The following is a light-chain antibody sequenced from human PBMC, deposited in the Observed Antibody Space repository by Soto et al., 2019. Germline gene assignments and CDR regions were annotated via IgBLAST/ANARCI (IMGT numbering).Light chain of an antibody. CDR3: QQSYSTPRRT. CDR2: AAS. CDR1: QSIDNY. J-gene: IGKJ2*01. V-gene: IGKV1-39*01. Sequence: DIQMTQSPSSLSASVGDRVTITCRASQSIDNYLNWYQQKPGKAPKLLIYAASSLQGGVPSRFSGSGSGTEFPLTISSLQPEDFATYYCQQSYSTPRRTFGQGTKLEIK.